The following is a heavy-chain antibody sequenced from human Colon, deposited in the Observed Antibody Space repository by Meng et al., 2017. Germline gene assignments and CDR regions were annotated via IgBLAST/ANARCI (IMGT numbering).Heavy chain of an antibody. D-gene: IGHD3-10*01. J-gene: IGHJ6*02. CDR3: ARATGEFAYGMAI. CDR2: IYHSGNT. V-gene: IGHV4-4*02. Sequence: SETLSLTCAVSGGSISSGHWWSWVRQPPGKGLEWFGEIYHSGNTNYNPSLKSRVTISVDKSKNQFSLKLSSVTAADTAVYYCARATGEFAYGMAIWGQGTTVTVSS. CDR1: GGSISSGHW.